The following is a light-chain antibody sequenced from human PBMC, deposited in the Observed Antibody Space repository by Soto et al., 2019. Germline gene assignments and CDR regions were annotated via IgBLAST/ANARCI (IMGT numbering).Light chain of an antibody. J-gene: IGLJ1*01. Sequence: HSVLTQPASVSGSPGQSITISCTGTSNDVGSYDFVSWYQQQPGKAPKLLIYEVSNRPSGVSHRFSGSKSDNTASLTISGLQSEDEADYYFSSSTTSTTLVFGTGTKVTVL. V-gene: IGLV2-14*01. CDR1: SNDVGSYDF. CDR2: EVS. CDR3: SSSTTSTTLV.